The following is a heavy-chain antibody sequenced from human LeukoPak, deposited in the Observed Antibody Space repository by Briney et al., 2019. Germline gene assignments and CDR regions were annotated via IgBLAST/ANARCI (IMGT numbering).Heavy chain of an antibody. Sequence: GASVKVSCKASGYTFTSYGISWVRQAPGQGLEWMGWNSAYNGNTNYAQKLQGRVTMTTDTSTSTAYMELRSLRSDDTAVYYCARDKRGTYYYYYYGMDVWGQGTTVTVSS. CDR1: GYTFTSYG. CDR2: NSAYNGNT. J-gene: IGHJ6*02. CDR3: ARDKRGTYYYYYYGMDV. V-gene: IGHV1-18*01. D-gene: IGHD1-1*01.